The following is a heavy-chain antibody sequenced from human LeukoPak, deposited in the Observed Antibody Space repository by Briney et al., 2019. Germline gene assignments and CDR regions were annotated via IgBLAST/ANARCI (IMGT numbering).Heavy chain of an antibody. V-gene: IGHV3-15*01. CDR3: TTHYDFWSGRREYYFDY. Sequence: GGSLRLSCAASGFTFSNAWMSWVRQAPGKGLEWVGCIKSKTDGGTTDYAAPVKGRFTISRDDSKSTLYLQMNSLKTEDTAVYYCTTHYDFWSGRREYYFDYWGQGTLVTVSS. CDR2: IKSKTDGGTT. CDR1: GFTFSNAW. J-gene: IGHJ4*02. D-gene: IGHD3-3*01.